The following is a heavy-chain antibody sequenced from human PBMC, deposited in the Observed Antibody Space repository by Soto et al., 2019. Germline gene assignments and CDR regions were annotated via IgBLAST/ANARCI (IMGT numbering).Heavy chain of an antibody. Sequence: EVQLLESGGGLVQPGGSLRLSCAASGFTFSTYAMSWVRQAPGQGLEWVSTITTSGGNTYYADSVQGRFTISRDNSKNTLYLQMNSLRAEDTAVYYCAGRYCTNGVCYTNYYYYIDGWGKGTTVTVSS. CDR1: GFTFSTYA. J-gene: IGHJ6*03. V-gene: IGHV3-23*01. D-gene: IGHD2-8*01. CDR2: ITTSGGNT. CDR3: AGRYCTNGVCYTNYYYYIDG.